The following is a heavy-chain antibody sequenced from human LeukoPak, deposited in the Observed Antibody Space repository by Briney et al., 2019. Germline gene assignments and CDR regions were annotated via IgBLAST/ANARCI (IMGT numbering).Heavy chain of an antibody. J-gene: IGHJ4*02. V-gene: IGHV3-23*01. Sequence: GGSLRLSCAASGFMFSRYAMIWVRQTPGKGLEWVSAITETGAGTYYADSVKGRFTISRDNSKNTLYLQMNSLRAEDTAVYYCAKDGGDFWSGFRYYFDYWGQGTLVTVSS. CDR3: AKDGGDFWSGFRYYFDY. CDR2: ITETGAGT. CDR1: GFMFSRYA. D-gene: IGHD3-3*01.